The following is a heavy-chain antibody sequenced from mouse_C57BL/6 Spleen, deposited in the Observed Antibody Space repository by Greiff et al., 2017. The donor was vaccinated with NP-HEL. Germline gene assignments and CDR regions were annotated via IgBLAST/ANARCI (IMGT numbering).Heavy chain of an antibody. CDR1: GYTFTSYW. V-gene: IGHV1-55*01. Sequence: VQLQQPGAELVKPGASVKMSCKASGYTFTSYWITWVKQRPGQGLEWIGDIYPGSGSTNYNEKFKSKATLTVDTSSSTAYMQLSSLTSEDSAVYYCARSDMITKYYFDYWGQGTTLTVSS. D-gene: IGHD2-4*01. CDR2: IYPGSGST. J-gene: IGHJ2*01. CDR3: ARSDMITKYYFDY.